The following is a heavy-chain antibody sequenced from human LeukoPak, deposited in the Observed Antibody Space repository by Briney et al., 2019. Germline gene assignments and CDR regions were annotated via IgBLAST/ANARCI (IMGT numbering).Heavy chain of an antibody. V-gene: IGHV4-30-2*01. CDR1: GGSISSGGYS. CDR2: IYHSGST. J-gene: IGHJ4*02. Sequence: SETLSLTCAVSGGSISSGGYSWSWIRQPPGKGLEWIGYIYHSGSTYYNPSLKSRVTISVDRSKNQFPLKLSSVTAADTAVYYCARGTNYGGNFDYWGQGTLVTVSS. CDR3: ARGTNYGGNFDY. D-gene: IGHD4-23*01.